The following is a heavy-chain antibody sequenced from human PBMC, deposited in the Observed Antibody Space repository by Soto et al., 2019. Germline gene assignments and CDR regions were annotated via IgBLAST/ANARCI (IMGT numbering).Heavy chain of an antibody. J-gene: IGHJ6*02. V-gene: IGHV3-30-3*01. CDR3: ARDQPTTVIPFYYYYGMDV. CDR1: GFTFSSYA. Sequence: QVQLVESGGGVVQPGRSLRLSCAASGFTFSSYAMHWVRQAPGKGLEWVAVISYDGSNKYYADSVKGRFTISRDNSKNTLYLQMNSLRAEDTAVYYCARDQPTTVIPFYYYYGMDVWGQGTTVTVSS. CDR2: ISYDGSNK. D-gene: IGHD4-17*01.